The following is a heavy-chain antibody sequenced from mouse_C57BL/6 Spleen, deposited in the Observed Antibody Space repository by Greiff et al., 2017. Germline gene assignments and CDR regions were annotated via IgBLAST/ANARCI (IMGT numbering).Heavy chain of an antibody. Sequence: QVQLQQSGAELARPGASVKLSCKASGYTFTSYGISWVKPSTGQGLEWIGEIYPRSGNTYYNEKFKGKATLTADKSSSTAYMELRSLTSEDSAVYFGARNRGDYDPAWCAYWGQGTLVTVSA. J-gene: IGHJ3*01. CDR2: IYPRSGNT. CDR1: GYTFTSYG. V-gene: IGHV1-81*01. CDR3: ARNRGDYDPAWCAY. D-gene: IGHD2-4*01.